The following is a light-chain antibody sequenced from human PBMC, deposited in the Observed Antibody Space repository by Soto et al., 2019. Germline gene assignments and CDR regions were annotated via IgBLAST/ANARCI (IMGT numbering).Light chain of an antibody. Sequence: IVLTQSPGTLSLSPGERATLSCRASQSVSSSSLAWYQQKPGQAPRLLIYGASSRATGIPDRFSGSGSGTDFTLTISRLEPEDFAVFYCQQYARSPWTFGQGTKVDIK. J-gene: IGKJ1*01. CDR2: GAS. V-gene: IGKV3-20*01. CDR1: QSVSSSS. CDR3: QQYARSPWT.